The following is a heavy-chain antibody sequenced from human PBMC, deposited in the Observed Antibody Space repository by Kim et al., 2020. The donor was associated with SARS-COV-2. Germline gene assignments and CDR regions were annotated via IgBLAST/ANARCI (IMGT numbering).Heavy chain of an antibody. Sequence: GGSLRLSCAASGFTFSSYAMRWVPQAPGKGLEWVSTISGSGGSIYYADSVKGRFTISRDNSKNTLYLQMNSLRAEDTAVYYCAKGDCSSTSCHTTDYWGRGTLGTVSS. CDR1: GFTFSSYA. D-gene: IGHD2-2*02. CDR3: AKGDCSSTSCHTTDY. J-gene: IGHJ4*02. V-gene: IGHV3-23*01. CDR2: ISGSGGSI.